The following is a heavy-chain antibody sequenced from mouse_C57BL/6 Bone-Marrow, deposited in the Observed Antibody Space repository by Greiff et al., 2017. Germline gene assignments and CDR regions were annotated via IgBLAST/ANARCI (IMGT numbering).Heavy chain of an antibody. CDR2: ISDGGSYT. J-gene: IGHJ4*01. CDR3: ARDNYYSQEDYYAMDY. D-gene: IGHD2-12*01. V-gene: IGHV5-4*01. Sequence: EVKVVESGGGLVKPGGSLKLSCAASGFTFSSYAMSWVRQTPEKRLAWVATISDGGSYTYYPDNVKGRFTISRDNAKNNLYLQMSHLKSEDTAMYYCARDNYYSQEDYYAMDYWGQGTSVTVSS. CDR1: GFTFSSYA.